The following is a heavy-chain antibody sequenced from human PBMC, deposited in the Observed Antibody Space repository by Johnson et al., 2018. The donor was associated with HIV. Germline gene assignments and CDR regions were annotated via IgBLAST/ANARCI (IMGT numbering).Heavy chain of an antibody. CDR2: IWYDGTNK. D-gene: IGHD5-18*01. J-gene: IGHJ3*02. Sequence: QVQLVESGGRVVQPGRSLRLSCAASGFTFNSYGMHWVRQAPGKGLEWVAVIWYDGTNKYYADSVKGRFTISRDNSKNTLYLQMNSLRAEDTAVYYCARDMDTAMEDDAFDIWGQGTMVTVSS. CDR1: GFTFNSYG. CDR3: ARDMDTAMEDDAFDI. V-gene: IGHV3-33*01.